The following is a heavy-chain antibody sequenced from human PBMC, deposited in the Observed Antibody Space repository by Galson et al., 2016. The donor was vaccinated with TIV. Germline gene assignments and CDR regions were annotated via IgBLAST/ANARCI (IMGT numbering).Heavy chain of an antibody. Sequence: QSGAEVKKPGPSVKVSCKASGYSFTTYAMHWVRQAPGQRLEWMGWINAGNGNTKYSKKFQGRVTITRDTFAITAYMELNSLTYADTAVYYCARPHYCGGDCYKYDRWGQGTLVTVSS. CDR2: INAGNGNT. V-gene: IGHV1-3*01. CDR3: ARPHYCGGDCYKYDR. J-gene: IGHJ5*02. CDR1: GYSFTTYA. D-gene: IGHD2-21*01.